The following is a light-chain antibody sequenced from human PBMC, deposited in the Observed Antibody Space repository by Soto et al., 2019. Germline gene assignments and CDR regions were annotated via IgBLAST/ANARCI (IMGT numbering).Light chain of an antibody. V-gene: IGLV1-47*01. CDR1: SSNIATKS. CDR2: RND. CDR3: AAWDDSLSGVV. J-gene: IGLJ2*01. Sequence: QSVLTQPPSASGTPGQRVTISCSGSSSNIATKSVNWYQQLPGTAPKLLIYRNDQRPSGVPDRFSGSMSGTAASLAIGGLRSEDEADYYCAAWDDSLSGVVFGGGTKLTVL.